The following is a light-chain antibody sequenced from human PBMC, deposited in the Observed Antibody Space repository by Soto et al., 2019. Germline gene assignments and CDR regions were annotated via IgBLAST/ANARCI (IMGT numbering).Light chain of an antibody. CDR3: CSYAGSTTLYV. CDR1: SSDFGSYSL. V-gene: IGLV2-23*02. CDR2: EVS. J-gene: IGLJ1*01. Sequence: QSVLTQPASVSGSPGQSITISCTGTSSDFGSYSLVSWYQQHPGKAPKLMIYEVSKRPSGVSNRFSASKSGNTASLTISGLQAEDEADYYCCSYAGSTTLYVFGSGTKATVL.